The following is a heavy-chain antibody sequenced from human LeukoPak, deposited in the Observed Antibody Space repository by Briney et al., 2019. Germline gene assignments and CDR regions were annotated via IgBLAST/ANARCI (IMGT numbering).Heavy chain of an antibody. CDR1: GFTFSSYA. Sequence: GGSLRLSCAASGFTFSSYAMSWVRQAPGKGLEWVSAISGSGGSTYYADSVKGRFTISRDNSKNLAHLQMNSLKTEDTAVYYCARVERATTVFDYWGQGTLVTVSS. V-gene: IGHV3-23*01. J-gene: IGHJ4*02. D-gene: IGHD5-24*01. CDR2: ISGSGGST. CDR3: ARVERATTVFDY.